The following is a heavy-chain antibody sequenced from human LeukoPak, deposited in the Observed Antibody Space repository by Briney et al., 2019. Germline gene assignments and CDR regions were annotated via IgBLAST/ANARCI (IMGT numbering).Heavy chain of an antibody. J-gene: IGHJ4*02. Sequence: GGSLRLSCAASGFTFSSYGMHWVRQAPGRGLEYVALISYDGNDKYYADSVKGRFSISRDNSKNTLYLQMNSLRAEDTAVYYCAKWARYCTNGVCYYFDYWGQGTLVTVSS. D-gene: IGHD2-8*01. CDR2: ISYDGNDK. CDR3: AKWARYCTNGVCYYFDY. V-gene: IGHV3-30*18. CDR1: GFTFSSYG.